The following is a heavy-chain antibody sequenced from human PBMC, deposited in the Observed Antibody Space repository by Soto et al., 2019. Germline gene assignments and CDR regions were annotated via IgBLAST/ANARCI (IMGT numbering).Heavy chain of an antibody. CDR1: GYALTELS. CDR2: FDPEDGET. Sequence: QVQLVQSGAEVRKPGAGVKVSCKVSGYALTELSMHWVRQAAGKGIEWMGGFDPEDGETIYAQKFQGRVTMTEDTSTDTAYMEVSSLRSEDTAVYYCATERGPTIFFDYWGQGTLVTVSS. V-gene: IGHV1-24*01. CDR3: ATERGPTIFFDY. J-gene: IGHJ4*02. D-gene: IGHD2-2*01.